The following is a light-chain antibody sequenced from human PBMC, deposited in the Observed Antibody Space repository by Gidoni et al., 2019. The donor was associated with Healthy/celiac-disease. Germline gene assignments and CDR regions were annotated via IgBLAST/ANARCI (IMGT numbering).Light chain of an antibody. Sequence: EIVLNQSPDFQSVTPQKQVTITGRASQSIGSSLHWYQQKPDQSPKLLIKYASKSISGVPSRCSGSGSGTDFTLTINSLEAEDAAAYYCHQSSTSITFGQGTRLEIK. CDR1: QSIGSS. CDR3: HQSSTSIT. V-gene: IGKV6D-21*02. CDR2: YAS. J-gene: IGKJ5*01.